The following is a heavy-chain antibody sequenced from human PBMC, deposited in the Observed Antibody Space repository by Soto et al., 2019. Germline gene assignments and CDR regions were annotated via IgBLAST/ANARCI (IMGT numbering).Heavy chain of an antibody. CDR3: ARQRSDRSGYNGGYNNY. Sequence: QVQLVQSGAEVKKPGASVKVSCKASGYTFTTYYIQWVRQAPGQGLEWMGVISPSGGTTTYAQKFKGRVTRTRATSTSTVQMKLSRLRSEDTAVYYCARQRSDRSGYNGGYNNYWGQGTLVTVSS. V-gene: IGHV1-46*01. D-gene: IGHD3-22*01. CDR2: ISPSGGTT. CDR1: GYTFTTYY. J-gene: IGHJ4*02.